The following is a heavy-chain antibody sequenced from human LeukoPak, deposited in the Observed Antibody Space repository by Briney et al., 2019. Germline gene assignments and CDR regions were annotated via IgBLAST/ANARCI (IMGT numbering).Heavy chain of an antibody. V-gene: IGHV3-33*06. CDR1: GLNFNDYD. Sequence: PGGSLRLSCAASGLNFNDYDMDWVRQAPGKGLEWVAVIWDDGSNKYYAESVKGRFTISRDISKNMLYLQMNSLRVEDTAVYYCAKERGGQDWDFDLWGRGTLVTVSS. CDR3: AKERGGQDWDFDL. D-gene: IGHD3-10*01. J-gene: IGHJ2*01. CDR2: IWDDGSNK.